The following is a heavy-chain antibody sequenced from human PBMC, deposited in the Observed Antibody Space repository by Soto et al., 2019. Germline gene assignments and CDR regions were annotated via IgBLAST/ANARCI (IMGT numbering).Heavy chain of an antibody. J-gene: IGHJ4*02. D-gene: IGHD6-6*01. CDR3: ARGAYSASSVFEY. CDR1: GYNFNTYW. V-gene: IGHV5-51*01. Sequence: LKISCKGSGYNFNTYWIGWVRQMPGRGLEWMGIIYPGDSDTRYSPSFQGQVTISADKSINTAYLQWSRLKASDTAIYYCARGAYSASSVFEYWGQGTLVTVSS. CDR2: IYPGDSDT.